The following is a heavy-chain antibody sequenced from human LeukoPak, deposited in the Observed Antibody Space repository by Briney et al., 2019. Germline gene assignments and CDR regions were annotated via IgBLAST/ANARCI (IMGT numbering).Heavy chain of an antibody. J-gene: IGHJ4*02. V-gene: IGHV1-69*13. CDR3: ATHHLYGDSGVHFDY. CDR2: IIPIFGTA. Sequence: SVKVSCKASGYTFTSYDINWVRQAPGQGLEWMGGIIPIFGTANYAQKFQGRVTITADESTGTAYMELSSLRSEDTAVYYCATHHLYGDSGVHFDYWGQGTLVTVSS. D-gene: IGHD4-17*01. CDR1: GYTFTSYD.